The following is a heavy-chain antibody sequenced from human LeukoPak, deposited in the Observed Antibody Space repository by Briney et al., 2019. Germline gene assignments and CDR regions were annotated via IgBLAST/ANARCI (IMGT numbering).Heavy chain of an antibody. CDR3: ARAGTAMVDDGVDY. J-gene: IGHJ4*02. D-gene: IGHD5-18*01. CDR2: INPNSGGT. V-gene: IGHV1-2*04. Sequence: GASVKVSCKASGYTFTGYYMHRVRQAPGQGLEWMGWINPNSGGTNYAQKFQGWVTMTRDTSISTAYMELSRLRSDDTAVYYCARAGTAMVDDGVDYWGQGTLVTVSS. CDR1: GYTFTGYY.